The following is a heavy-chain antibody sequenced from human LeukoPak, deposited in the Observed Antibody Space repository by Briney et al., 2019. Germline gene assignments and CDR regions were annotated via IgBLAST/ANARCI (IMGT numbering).Heavy chain of an antibody. J-gene: IGHJ6*03. V-gene: IGHV4-59*01. CDR3: ARGRYGSGSYVLDYYYYMDV. D-gene: IGHD3-10*01. CDR2: IYYSGST. CDR1: GGSISSYY. Sequence: PSETLSLTCTVSGGSISSYYWSWIRQPPGKGLEWIGYIYYSGSTNYNPSLKSRVTISVDTSKNQFSLKLSFVTAADTAVYYCARGRYGSGSYVLDYYYYMDVWGKGTTVTISS.